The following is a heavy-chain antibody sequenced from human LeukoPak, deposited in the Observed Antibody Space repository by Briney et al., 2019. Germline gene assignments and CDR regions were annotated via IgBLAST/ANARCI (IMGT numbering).Heavy chain of an antibody. CDR1: GFTFSSYW. CDR2: IKQDGSEK. V-gene: IGHV3-7*01. CDR3: ARDRVSYCSSTRCYVPLFDY. J-gene: IGHJ4*02. D-gene: IGHD2-2*01. Sequence: PGGSLRLSCAASGFTFSSYWMSWVRQAPWKGLEWVANIKQDGSEKYYVDSVKGRFTISRDNAKNSLYLQMNSLRAEDTAVYYCARDRVSYCSSTRCYVPLFDYWGQGTLVTVSS.